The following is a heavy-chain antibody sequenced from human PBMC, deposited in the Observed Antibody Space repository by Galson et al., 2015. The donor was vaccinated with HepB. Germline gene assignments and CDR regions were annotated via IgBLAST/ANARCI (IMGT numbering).Heavy chain of an antibody. V-gene: IGHV3-7*01. CDR3: ATDYYSYFDY. Sequence: SLRLSCAASGFTFSSYWMSWVRQAPGKGLEWVANIKQDGSERYYVDSAKGRFTISRDNAKDSLYLHMNSLRAEDTAVYYCATDYYSYFDYWGQGTLVTVSS. D-gene: IGHD4-11*01. J-gene: IGHJ4*02. CDR1: GFTFSSYW. CDR2: IKQDGSER.